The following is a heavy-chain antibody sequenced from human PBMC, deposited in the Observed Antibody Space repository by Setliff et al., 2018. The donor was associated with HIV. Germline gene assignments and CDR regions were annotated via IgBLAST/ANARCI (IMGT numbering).Heavy chain of an antibody. CDR3: ATGHYGSDSYYSIDH. CDR2: INPSGGLT. D-gene: IGHD3-10*01. Sequence: ASVKVSCKPSAHPRYYYMHWVRQVPGIGLQWMGVINPSGGLTDYPQKFQGRVTMTTDTSTNTIYMQLSSLTSEDTALYCCATGHYGSDSYYSIDHWGQGTLVTVSS. V-gene: IGHV1-46*01. J-gene: IGHJ4*02. CDR1: AHPRYYY.